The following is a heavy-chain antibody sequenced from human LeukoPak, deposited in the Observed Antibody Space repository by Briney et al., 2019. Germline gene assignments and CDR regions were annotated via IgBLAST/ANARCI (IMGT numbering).Heavy chain of an antibody. D-gene: IGHD3-9*01. CDR2: IRGSGGST. J-gene: IGHJ4*02. CDR3: AKDRYDRIPKEIDY. Sequence: GGSLRLSCAASGLSFSSYAMNWVRQAPGKGLERVASIRGSGGSTYYADSVKGRFTISRDNSMNTLFLQMNSLRAEDTAVYYCAKDRYDRIPKEIDYWGQGTLVTVSS. CDR1: GLSFSSYA. V-gene: IGHV3-23*01.